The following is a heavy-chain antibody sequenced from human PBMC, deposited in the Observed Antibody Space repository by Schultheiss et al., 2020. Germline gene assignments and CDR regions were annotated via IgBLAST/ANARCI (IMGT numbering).Heavy chain of an antibody. V-gene: IGHV3-33*01. J-gene: IGHJ4*02. CDR1: GFTFSSYG. Sequence: GGSMRLSCAASGFTFSSYGMHWVRQAPGKGLEWVAVIWYDGSNKYYADSVKGRFTISRDNSKNTLYLQMNSLRAEDTAVYYCARGGVAAAGTFLDYWGQGTLVNVSS. D-gene: IGHD6-13*01. CDR2: IWYDGSNK. CDR3: ARGGVAAAGTFLDY.